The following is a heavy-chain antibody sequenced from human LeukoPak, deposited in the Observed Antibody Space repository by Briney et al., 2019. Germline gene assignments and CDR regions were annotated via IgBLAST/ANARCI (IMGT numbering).Heavy chain of an antibody. CDR1: GDSSDNLY. V-gene: IGHV4-34*01. J-gene: IGHJ4*02. CDR2: VKVGGDT. CDR3: ARSFGWYALDV. Sequence: SETLSLTCAVYGDSSDNLYWSWVRQSPGKGLEWIGEVKVGGDTKYNPSLKSRVTMAADTSRNQFSLRLTFVTAADTAIYYCARSFGWYALDVWGQGALVTVSS. D-gene: IGHD6-19*01.